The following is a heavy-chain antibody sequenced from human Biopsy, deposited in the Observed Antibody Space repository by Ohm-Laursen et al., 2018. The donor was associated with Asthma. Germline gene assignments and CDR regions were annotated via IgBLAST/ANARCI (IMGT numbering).Heavy chain of an antibody. V-gene: IGHV3-30*03. Sequence: RSLRLSRAASGFTFSSFGMHWVRQAPGKGLEWVALISNDGSDEYYADSVKGRCTISRDNSKNTLSLQMNSLRAEDTAVYYCARAYGGNFFSGAFDIWGQGTMVTVSS. CDR2: ISNDGSDE. CDR3: ARAYGGNFFSGAFDI. D-gene: IGHD4-23*01. J-gene: IGHJ3*02. CDR1: GFTFSSFG.